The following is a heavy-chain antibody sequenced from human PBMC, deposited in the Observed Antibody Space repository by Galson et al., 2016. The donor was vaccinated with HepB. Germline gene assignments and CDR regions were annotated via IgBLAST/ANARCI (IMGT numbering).Heavy chain of an antibody. Sequence: SLRLSCAASGFTLNDXWMNWVRQAXGKGLEWLAADSMDGRRKFYADSVKGRFAISRDNSNNILFLQMSSLRTDDTAIYYCARRHEYCPPVGCSVDYWGQGTLVSVSS. V-gene: IGHV3-30*03. CDR1: GFTLNDXW. J-gene: IGHJ4*02. CDR2: DSMDGRRK. CDR3: ARRHEYCPPVGCSVDY. D-gene: IGHD2/OR15-2a*01.